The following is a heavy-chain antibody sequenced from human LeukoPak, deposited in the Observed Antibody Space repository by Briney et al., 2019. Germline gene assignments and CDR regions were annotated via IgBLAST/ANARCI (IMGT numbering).Heavy chain of an antibody. CDR1: GFTFSSDE. CDR2: ISSSVSTI. J-gene: IGHJ4*02. Sequence: PGGSLRLSCAASGFTFSSDEMNCVPQAPGKGLGWGSYISSSVSTIYYADSVKGRFTISRDNHKNTLYLQMNSLKAEDTAVYYCARGEGATPFDYWGQGTLVTVSS. V-gene: IGHV3-48*03. CDR3: ARGEGATPFDY. D-gene: IGHD2-15*01.